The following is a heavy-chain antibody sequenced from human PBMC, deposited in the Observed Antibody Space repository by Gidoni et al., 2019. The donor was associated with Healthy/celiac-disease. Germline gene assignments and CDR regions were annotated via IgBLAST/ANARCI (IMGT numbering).Heavy chain of an antibody. V-gene: IGHV3-23*01. CDR2: SSGSGGST. D-gene: IGHD3-22*01. J-gene: IGHJ4*02. CDR1: GFAFSSCA. Sequence: EVQLLESGGGWVQPGGSLRPSCAAAGFAFSSCAMSWVRQAPGKGLEWVSASSGSGGSTYYADSVKGRFTISRDNSKNTLYLQMNSLRAEDTAVYYCAKDLTRPMGDSSGYYQFDYWGQGTLVTVSS. CDR3: AKDLTRPMGDSSGYYQFDY.